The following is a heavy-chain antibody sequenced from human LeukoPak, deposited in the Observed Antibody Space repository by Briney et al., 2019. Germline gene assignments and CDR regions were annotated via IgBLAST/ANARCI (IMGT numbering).Heavy chain of an antibody. D-gene: IGHD1-14*01. CDR3: ARGRSPDSQQNFDY. CDR1: GDSISSSNYY. V-gene: IGHV4-39*07. J-gene: IGHJ4*02. Sequence: SETLSLTCTVSGDSISSSNYYWGWIRQPPGKGLEWIGSIYYSGSTYYNPPLESRVTISVDTSKNQFSLKLSSVTAADTAVYYCARGRSPDSQQNFDYWGQGTLVTVSS. CDR2: IYYSGST.